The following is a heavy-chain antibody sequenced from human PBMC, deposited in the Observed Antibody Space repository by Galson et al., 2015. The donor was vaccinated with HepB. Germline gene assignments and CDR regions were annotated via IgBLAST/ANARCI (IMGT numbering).Heavy chain of an antibody. CDR2: INPNSGGT. J-gene: IGHJ6*03. V-gene: IGHV1-2*06. Sequence: SVKVSCKASGYTFTGYYMHWVRQAPGQGLEWMGRINPNSGGTNYAQKFQGRVTMTRDTSISTACMELSRLRSDDTAVYYCARGKGRVGYYYYMDVWGKGTTVTVSS. CDR1: GYTFTGYY. CDR3: ARGKGRVGYYYYMDV.